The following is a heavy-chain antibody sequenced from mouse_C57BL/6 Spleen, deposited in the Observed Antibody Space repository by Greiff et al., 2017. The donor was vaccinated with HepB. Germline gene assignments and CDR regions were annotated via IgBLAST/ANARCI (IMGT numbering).Heavy chain of an antibody. CDR3: ARASPHVDDEVAMDY. CDR1: GFTFSDYY. Sequence: EVKLVESEGGLVQPGSSMKLSCTASGFTFSDYYMAWVRQVPEKGLEWVANINYDGSSTYYLDSLKSRFIISRDNAKNILYLQMSSLKSEDTATYYCARASPHVDDEVAMDYWGQGTSVTVSS. CDR2: INYDGSST. D-gene: IGHD2-12*01. J-gene: IGHJ4*01. V-gene: IGHV5-16*01.